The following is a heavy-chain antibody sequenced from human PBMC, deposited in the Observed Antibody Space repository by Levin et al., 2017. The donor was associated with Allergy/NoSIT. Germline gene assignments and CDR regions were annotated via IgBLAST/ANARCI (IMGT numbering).Heavy chain of an antibody. CDR2: TYYRSKWYN. CDR3: ARVYESYCSGGSCYGVLDGMDV. D-gene: IGHD2-15*01. Sequence: SETLSLTCAISGDSVSSNSAAWNWIRQSPSRGLEWLGRTYYRSKWYNDYAVSVKSRITINPDTSKNQFSLQLNSVTPEDTAVYYCARVYESYCSGGSCYGVLDGMDVWGQGTTVTVSS. J-gene: IGHJ6*02. V-gene: IGHV6-1*01. CDR1: GDSVSSNSAA.